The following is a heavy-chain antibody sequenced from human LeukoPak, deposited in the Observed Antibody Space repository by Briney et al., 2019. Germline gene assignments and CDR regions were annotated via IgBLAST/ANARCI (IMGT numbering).Heavy chain of an antibody. CDR3: ARRYCSGGSCYSWDFDY. CDR1: GYTFTSYG. V-gene: IGHV1-18*04. J-gene: IGHJ4*02. D-gene: IGHD2-15*01. Sequence: ASVKVSCKASGYTFTSYGISSVRQAPGQGLEWRGWTSAYNGNTNYAQKLQGRVTMTTDTSTSTAYMELRSLRSDDTAVYYCARRYCSGGSCYSWDFDYWGQGTLVTVSS. CDR2: TSAYNGNT.